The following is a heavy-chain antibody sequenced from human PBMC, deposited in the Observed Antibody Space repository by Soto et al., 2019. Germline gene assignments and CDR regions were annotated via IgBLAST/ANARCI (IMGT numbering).Heavy chain of an antibody. CDR1: GFTFSSYG. J-gene: IGHJ5*02. CDR3: AKDPAPHYNS. CDR2: ISYDGSNK. D-gene: IGHD4-4*01. V-gene: IGHV3-30*18. Sequence: QVQLVESGGGVVQPGRSLRLSCAASGFTFSSYGMHWVRQAPGKGLEWVAVISYDGSNKYYADSVKGRFTISRDNSKNTLYLQMNSLRAEDTAVYYCAKDPAPHYNSWGQGTLVTVSS.